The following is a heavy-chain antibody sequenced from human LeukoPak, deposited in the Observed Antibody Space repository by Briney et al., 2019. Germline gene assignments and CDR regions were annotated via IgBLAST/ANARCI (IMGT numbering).Heavy chain of an antibody. V-gene: IGHV3-33*01. CDR3: ARGTYYYDSSGYHYFDY. J-gene: IGHJ4*02. CDR2: IWYDGSSK. D-gene: IGHD3-22*01. CDR1: GFTFSSYG. Sequence: GSLRLSCAASGFTFSSYGMHWVRPAPGKGLEWVAVIWYDGSSKYYADSVKGRFTISRDNSKNTLYLQMNSLRAEDTAVYYCARGTYYYDSSGYHYFDYWGQGTLVTVSS.